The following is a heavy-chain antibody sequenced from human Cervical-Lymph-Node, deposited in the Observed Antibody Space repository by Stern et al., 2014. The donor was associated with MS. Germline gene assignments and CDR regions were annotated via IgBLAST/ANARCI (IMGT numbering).Heavy chain of an antibody. Sequence: VQLVESGGGLVQPGESLRLSCAASGFNFDIFWMTWVRQAPGKGPEWVANIQADGSEKNYVDSVRGRFTISRDNAKNSLYLQMNSLRVEDTAVYYCVRPIYSSGWSKPRFDYWGQGALVTVSS. J-gene: IGHJ4*02. V-gene: IGHV3-7*01. D-gene: IGHD6-19*01. CDR1: GFNFDIFW. CDR2: IQADGSEK. CDR3: VRPIYSSGWSKPRFDY.